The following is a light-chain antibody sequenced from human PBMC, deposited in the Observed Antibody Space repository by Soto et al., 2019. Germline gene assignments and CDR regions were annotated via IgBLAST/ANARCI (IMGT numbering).Light chain of an antibody. CDR2: GAS. CDR3: QQYGSLTWT. J-gene: IGKJ1*01. Sequence: EIVLTQSPGTLSLSPGERATLSCRASQSVSSSYLAWYQQKPGQAPRLLIYGASSRATGIPDRFSGSGSGTDFTLTISRQEPEDFAVYYCQQYGSLTWTFGQGTKVEIK. V-gene: IGKV3-20*01. CDR1: QSVSSSY.